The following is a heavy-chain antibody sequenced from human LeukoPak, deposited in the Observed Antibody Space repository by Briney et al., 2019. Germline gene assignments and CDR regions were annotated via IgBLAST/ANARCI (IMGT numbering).Heavy chain of an antibody. CDR3: ARDLRGRSLDY. CDR2: ISSSSSTI. V-gene: IGHV3-48*01. CDR1: GFTFSSYS. J-gene: IGHJ4*02. Sequence: GGSLRHSRAASGFTFSSYSITWAGQPPGKGREWVSYISSSSSTIYYADSVKGRFTISRDNAKNSLYLQMNSLRAEDTAVYYCARDLRGRSLDYWGQGTLVTVSS.